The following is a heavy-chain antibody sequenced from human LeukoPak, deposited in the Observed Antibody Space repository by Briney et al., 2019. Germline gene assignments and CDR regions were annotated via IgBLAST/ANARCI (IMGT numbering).Heavy chain of an antibody. D-gene: IGHD2-15*01. CDR2: IRTKAYGGTT. V-gene: IGHV3-49*04. Sequence: GGSLRLSCTASGFTLADYAMNWVRQAPGKGLEWVGFIRTKAYGGTTEYAASVKGRFSISRDDSKSIAYLQMNSLNTEDTAVYYCTGVVSGYCSGGRCYHFDNWGQGTLVTVSS. CDR3: TGVVSGYCSGGRCYHFDN. J-gene: IGHJ4*02. CDR1: GFTLADYA.